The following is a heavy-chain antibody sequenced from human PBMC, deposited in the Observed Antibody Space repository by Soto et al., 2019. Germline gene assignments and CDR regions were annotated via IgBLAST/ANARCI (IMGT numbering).Heavy chain of an antibody. CDR1: GGSISSYY. CDR2: IYYSGST. Sequence: PSETLSLTCTVSGGSISSYYWSWIRQPPGKGLEWIGYIYYSGSTNYNPSLKSRVTISVDTSKNQFSLKLSSVTAADTAVYYCARDDSSGYSAYWGQGTLVTVS. CDR3: ARDDSSGYSAY. V-gene: IGHV4-59*12. D-gene: IGHD3-22*01. J-gene: IGHJ4*02.